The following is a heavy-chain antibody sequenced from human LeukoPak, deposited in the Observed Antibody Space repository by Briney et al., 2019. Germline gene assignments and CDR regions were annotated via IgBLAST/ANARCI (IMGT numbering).Heavy chain of an antibody. CDR3: AREGGGGYCSTTSCAMDV. Sequence: QPGGFLRLSCAASGFTVGSNFMYWVRQAPGKGLEWVSDIYSGGSGGSTHYADSVKGRFTISRDTSKNTLYLQMNSLRVEDTAVYYCAREGGGGYCSTTSCAMDVWGQGATVIVSS. CDR2: IYSGGSGGST. D-gene: IGHD2-2*01. V-gene: IGHV3-66*01. CDR1: GFTVGSNF. J-gene: IGHJ6*02.